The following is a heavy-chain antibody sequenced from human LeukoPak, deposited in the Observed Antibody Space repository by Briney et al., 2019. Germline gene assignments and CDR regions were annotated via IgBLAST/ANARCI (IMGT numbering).Heavy chain of an antibody. Sequence: GGSLRLSCAASGFTFSSYWMHWVRQAPGKGLVWVSRITSDGSTTSYADSVKGRFTISRDNAKNTLYLQMNSLRVGDTAVYYCARGNSHAFDIWGQGTMVTVSS. V-gene: IGHV3-74*01. CDR3: ARGNSHAFDI. CDR2: ITSDGSTT. D-gene: IGHD3-10*01. CDR1: GFTFSSYW. J-gene: IGHJ3*02.